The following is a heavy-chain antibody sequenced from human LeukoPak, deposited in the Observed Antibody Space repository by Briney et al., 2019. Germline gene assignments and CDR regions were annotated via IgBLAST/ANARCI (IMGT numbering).Heavy chain of an antibody. D-gene: IGHD5-18*01. Sequence: PGGSLRLSCAASGFTFSSYGMHWVRQAPGKGLEWVAVISYDGSNKYYADSVKGRFTISRDNSKNTLYLQMNSLRAEDTAVYYCARDLYSYGYLDYWGQGTLVTVSS. V-gene: IGHV3-30*03. J-gene: IGHJ4*02. CDR3: ARDLYSYGYLDY. CDR1: GFTFSSYG. CDR2: ISYDGSNK.